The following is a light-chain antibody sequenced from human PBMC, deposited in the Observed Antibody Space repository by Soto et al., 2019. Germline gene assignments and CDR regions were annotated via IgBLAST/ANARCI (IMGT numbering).Light chain of an antibody. J-gene: IGKJ5*01. V-gene: IGKV3-11*01. CDR1: QSLSSN. CDR2: DAS. Sequence: EIVMTHSPATLSVSPCERATLSFSASQSLSSNLAWYQQKPGQAPRLLIYDASNRATGIPARFSGGGSGTDFTLTIDNLEPEDFAIYYCQQRSNWPPITFGQGTRLEI. CDR3: QQRSNWPPIT.